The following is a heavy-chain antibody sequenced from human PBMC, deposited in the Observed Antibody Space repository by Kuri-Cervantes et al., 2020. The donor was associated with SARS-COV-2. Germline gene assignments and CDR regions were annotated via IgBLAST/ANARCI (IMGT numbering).Heavy chain of an antibody. Sequence: SVKVSCKASINSLLSHGISWVRQAPGQGLEWMGRIIPILGIANYAQKFQGRVTITADKSTSTAYMELSSLRSEDTAVYYCARGLELRSGYFDYWGQGTLVTVSS. V-gene: IGHV1-69*04. D-gene: IGHD1-7*01. CDR2: IIPILGIA. CDR1: INSLLSHG. J-gene: IGHJ4*02. CDR3: ARGLELRSGYFDY.